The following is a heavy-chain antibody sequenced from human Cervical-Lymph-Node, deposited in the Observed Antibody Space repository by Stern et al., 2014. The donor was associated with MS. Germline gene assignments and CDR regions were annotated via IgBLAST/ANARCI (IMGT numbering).Heavy chain of an antibody. CDR2: IITIFGTA. CDR3: ARAAYSTSSYNY. CDR1: GGTFNTNV. D-gene: IGHD6-6*01. Sequence: VQLVESGAEVKKPGSSVKVSCKASGGTFNTNVISWVRQAPGQGLEWMGGIITIFGTALYAQKFQGRVTITANGSQRAGYMELSSLRSEDPAVYYCARAAYSTSSYNYGGQGTLVIVSS. V-gene: IGHV1-69*01. J-gene: IGHJ4*02.